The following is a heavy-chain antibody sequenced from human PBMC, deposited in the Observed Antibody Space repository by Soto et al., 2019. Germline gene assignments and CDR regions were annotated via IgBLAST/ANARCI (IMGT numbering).Heavy chain of an antibody. V-gene: IGHV4-39*01. D-gene: IGHD2-15*01. CDR3: ARHGGGNPPGASSPFDY. CDR1: GGSISSSSYY. CDR2: IYYSGST. J-gene: IGHJ4*02. Sequence: QLQLQESGPGLVKPSETLSLTCTVSGGSISSSSYYWGWIRQPPGKGLEWIGSIYYSGSTYYNPSLKSRVTISVDTSKYQFSLKLSSVTAADTAVYYCARHGGGNPPGASSPFDYWGQGTLVTVSS.